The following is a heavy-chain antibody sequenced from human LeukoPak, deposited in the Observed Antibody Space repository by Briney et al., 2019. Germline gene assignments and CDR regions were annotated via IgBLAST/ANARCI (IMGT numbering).Heavy chain of an antibody. J-gene: IGHJ5*02. CDR2: ISSSSSTI. V-gene: IGHV3-48*02. CDR3: ARRYDFWFDP. Sequence: LPGGSLRLSCAASGFTFSSYSMNWVRQAPGKGLEWVSYISSSSSTIYYADSVKGRFTISRDNAKNSLYLQMNGLRDEDTAVYYCARRYDFWFDPWGQGTLVTVSS. D-gene: IGHD3-3*01. CDR1: GFTFSSYS.